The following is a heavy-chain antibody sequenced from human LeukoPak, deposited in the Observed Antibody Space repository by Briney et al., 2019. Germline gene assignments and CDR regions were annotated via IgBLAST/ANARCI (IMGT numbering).Heavy chain of an antibody. V-gene: IGHV3-23*01. D-gene: IGHD6-19*01. CDR2: ISGSGGST. J-gene: IGHJ3*02. Sequence: GGSLRLSCAASGFTFSSYAMSWVRQAPGKGLEWVSAISGSGGSTYYADSVKGRFTISRDNSKNTLYLQMNSLRAEDTAVYYCAKDDQGIAVAGPGAFDIWGQGTMVTVSS. CDR1: GFTFSSYA. CDR3: AKDDQGIAVAGPGAFDI.